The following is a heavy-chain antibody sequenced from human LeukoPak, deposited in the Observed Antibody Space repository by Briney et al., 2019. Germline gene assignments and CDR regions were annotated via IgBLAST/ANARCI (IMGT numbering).Heavy chain of an antibody. CDR3: ARGRGPFDP. CDR1: GGSISSSSYY. V-gene: IGHV4-39*07. Sequence: SETLSLTCTVSGGSISSSSYYWGWIRQPPGKGLEWIGSIYYSGSTYYNPSLKSRVTISVDTSKNQFSLKLNSVTAADTAVYYCARGRGPFDPWGQGTLVTVSS. CDR2: IYYSGST. J-gene: IGHJ5*02.